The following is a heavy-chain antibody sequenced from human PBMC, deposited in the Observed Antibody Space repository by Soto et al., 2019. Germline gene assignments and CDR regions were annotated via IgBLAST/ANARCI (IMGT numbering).Heavy chain of an antibody. CDR2: IYYSGST. V-gene: IGHV4-59*01. J-gene: IGHJ6*03. D-gene: IGHD5-12*01. Sequence: QVQLQESGPGLVKPSETLSLTCTVSGGSISSYYWSWIRQPPGKGLEWIGYIYYSGSTNYNPSLKSRVTRSVDTSKNQFSLKLSSVTAADTAVYYCARGMATQYYYYMDVWGKGTTVTVSS. CDR3: ARGMATQYYYYMDV. CDR1: GGSISSYY.